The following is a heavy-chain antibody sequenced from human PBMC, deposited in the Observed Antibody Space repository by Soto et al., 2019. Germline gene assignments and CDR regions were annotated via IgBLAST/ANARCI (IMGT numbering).Heavy chain of an antibody. V-gene: IGHV4-59*12. Sequence: SETLSLTCTVSGGSISSYYWSWIRQPPGKGLEWIGYIYYSGSTYYNPSLKSRVTISVDTSKNQFSLKLSSVTAADTAVYYCARDSYVYDTTAYLFDTWGQEALLTISS. CDR3: ARDSYVYDTTAYLFDT. J-gene: IGHJ5*02. D-gene: IGHD3-22*01. CDR2: IYYSGST. CDR1: GGSISSYY.